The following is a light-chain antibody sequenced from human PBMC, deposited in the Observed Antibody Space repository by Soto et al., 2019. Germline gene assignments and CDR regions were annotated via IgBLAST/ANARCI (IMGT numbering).Light chain of an antibody. Sequence: QSVLTQPPSASASLGASVTLTCTLSSGYSNYKVDWYQQRPGKGPRFVMRVGTGGIVGSKGDGIPDRFSVLGSGLNRYLTIKNIQEEDESDYHCGADHGSGSNFPGVVFGGGTQLTVL. J-gene: IGLJ2*01. CDR2: VGTGGIVG. CDR1: SGYSNYK. V-gene: IGLV9-49*01. CDR3: GADHGSGSNFPGVV.